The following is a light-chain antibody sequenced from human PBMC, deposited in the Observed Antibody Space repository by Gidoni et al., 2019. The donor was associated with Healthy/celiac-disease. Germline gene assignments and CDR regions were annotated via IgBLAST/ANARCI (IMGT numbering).Light chain of an antibody. CDR2: DAS. Sequence: EIVLTQSPATLSLSPGERATLSCRASQSVSSYLAWYQQKPGQAPRLLIYDASTRATGTPARFSGSGSGTDFTLTISSLEPEDFAVYYCQQRSNWPLYTFGQGTKLEIK. V-gene: IGKV3-11*01. CDR1: QSVSSY. J-gene: IGKJ2*01. CDR3: QQRSNWPLYT.